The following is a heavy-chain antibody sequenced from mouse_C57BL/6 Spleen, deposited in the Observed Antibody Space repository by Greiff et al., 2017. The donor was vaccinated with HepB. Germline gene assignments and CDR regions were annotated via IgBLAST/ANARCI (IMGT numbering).Heavy chain of an antibody. CDR2: ISDGGSYT. V-gene: IGHV5-4*01. J-gene: IGHJ4*01. Sequence: GQLVESGGGLVKPGGSLKLSCAASGFTFSSYAMSWVRQTPEKRLEWVATISDGGSYTYYPDNVKGRFTISRDNAKNNLYLQMSHLKSEDTAMYYCARRAMDYWGQGTSVTVSS. CDR1: GFTFSSYA. CDR3: ARRAMDY.